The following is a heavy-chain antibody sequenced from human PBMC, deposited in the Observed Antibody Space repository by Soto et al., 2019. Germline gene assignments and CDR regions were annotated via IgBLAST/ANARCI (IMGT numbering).Heavy chain of an antibody. CDR3: EKNRDYHYNASDV. CDR1: GFTFNRNA. CDR2: ITGNRAFT. J-gene: IGHJ3*01. Sequence: PGGSLRLSCAGSGFTFNRNAMSWVRQAPGKGLEWVSGITGNRAFTYYADSGKGRFTISRDNSKNTLYLQMNTLRVEDTAVYYCEKNRDYHYNASDVWGQGTVLTFSS. V-gene: IGHV3-23*01. D-gene: IGHD3-16*02.